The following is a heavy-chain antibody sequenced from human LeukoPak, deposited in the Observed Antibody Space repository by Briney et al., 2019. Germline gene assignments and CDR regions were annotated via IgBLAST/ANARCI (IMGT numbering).Heavy chain of an antibody. CDR2: IKQDGSEI. Sequence: PGGSLRLSCAASGFTLSNYWMIWVRQAPGKGLEWVANIKQDGSEIHYVDSVKGRFTISRDNAKNSLYLQMNSLRAEDTAIYYCVRGNPFGGYWGQGTLVTVSS. V-gene: IGHV3-7*03. CDR3: VRGNPFGGY. J-gene: IGHJ4*02. D-gene: IGHD2-15*01. CDR1: GFTLSNYW.